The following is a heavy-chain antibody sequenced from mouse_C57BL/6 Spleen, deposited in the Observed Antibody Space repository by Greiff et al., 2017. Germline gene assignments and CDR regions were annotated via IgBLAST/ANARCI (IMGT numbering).Heavy chain of an antibody. CDR2: INPSNGGT. D-gene: IGHD1-1*01. J-gene: IGHJ1*03. CDR3: ARRNWSYERYFDV. Sequence: EVQLQQSGPELVKPGASVKIPCKASGYTFTDYNMDWVKQSHGKSLEWIGDINPSNGGTIYNQKFKGKATLTVDKSSSTAYMELRSLTSEDTAVYYCARRNWSYERYFDVWGTGTTVTVSS. V-gene: IGHV1-18*01. CDR1: GYTFTDYN.